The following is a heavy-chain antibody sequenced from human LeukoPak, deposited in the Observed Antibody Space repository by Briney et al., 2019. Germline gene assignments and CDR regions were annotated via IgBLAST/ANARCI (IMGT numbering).Heavy chain of an antibody. D-gene: IGHD3-9*01. J-gene: IGHJ4*02. CDR3: ATDQRYAFDY. V-gene: IGHV3-48*02. CDR2: IRTTAEGAKYA. Sequence: GGSLRLSCATSGFSFTDYPINWVRQAPGKGRKWISNIRTTAEGAKYAYYADSVKGRVTISRDYGKNTLYLHMNSLRDDDTAVYYGATDQRYAFDYWGQGILVTVSS. CDR1: GFSFTDYP.